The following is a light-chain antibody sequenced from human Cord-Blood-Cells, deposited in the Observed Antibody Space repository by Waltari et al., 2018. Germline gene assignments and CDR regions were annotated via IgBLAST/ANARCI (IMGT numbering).Light chain of an antibody. V-gene: IGLV2-11*01. CDR1: SSDVGGYNY. CDR3: CSYAGSYTWV. J-gene: IGLJ3*02. Sequence: QSALTQPRSVSGSPGQSVTISCTGTSSDVGGYNYVSWYQQHPGKAPQLMIYDVSKRPSGAPDRFSGSKSGNTASLTISGLQAEDEADYYCCSYAGSYTWVFGGGTKLTVL. CDR2: DVS.